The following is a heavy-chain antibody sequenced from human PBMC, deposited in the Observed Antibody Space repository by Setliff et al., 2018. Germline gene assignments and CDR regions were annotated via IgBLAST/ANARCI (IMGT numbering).Heavy chain of an antibody. CDR1: GFTFSNYA. J-gene: IGHJ4*02. Sequence: PGGSLRLSCVASGFTFSNYAMAWVRQAPGKGLEWVSAISGSGGSTYYADSVKGRFTISRDNSKNTLYLEMNSLRAEDTAVYYCAKDLDGGYTYGDCFDYWGQGTLVTVSS. CDR2: ISGSGGST. CDR3: AKDLDGGYTYGDCFDY. V-gene: IGHV3-23*01. D-gene: IGHD5-18*01.